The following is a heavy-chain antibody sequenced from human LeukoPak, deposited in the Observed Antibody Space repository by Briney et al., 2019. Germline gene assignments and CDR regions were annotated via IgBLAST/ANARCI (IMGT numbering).Heavy chain of an antibody. J-gene: IGHJ6*02. V-gene: IGHV3-15*01. Sequence: GGSLTLSCAASGFTFSNAWMSWVRQAPGEGLEWVGRIKSKTDGGTTDYVAPVKGRFTISRDDSKNTLYVQMNSLKTEDTAVYYCTTDLWFGEFGLDVWGQGTTVIVSS. CDR1: GFTFSNAW. D-gene: IGHD3-10*01. CDR2: IKSKTDGGTT. CDR3: TTDLWFGEFGLDV.